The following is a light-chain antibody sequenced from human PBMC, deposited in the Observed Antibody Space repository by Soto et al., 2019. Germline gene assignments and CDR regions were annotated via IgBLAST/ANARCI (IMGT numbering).Light chain of an antibody. V-gene: IGKV3-15*01. CDR2: SAS. CDR3: QQYNDWPTT. Sequence: EIVMTQSPATLSVSPGERATLSCRASQSVSSAVAWYQQIPGQAPRLLIHSASTRATGIPARFGGSGSGTEFTLTISSLQSDDFEVSYCQQYNDWPTTFGQGTKVDIK. CDR1: QSVSSA. J-gene: IGKJ1*01.